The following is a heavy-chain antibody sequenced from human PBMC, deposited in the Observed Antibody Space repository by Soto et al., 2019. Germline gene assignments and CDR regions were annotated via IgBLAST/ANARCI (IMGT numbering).Heavy chain of an antibody. V-gene: IGHV1-2*04. CDR1: GYTFTGYY. D-gene: IGHD5-12*01. CDR2: INPDTGGT. J-gene: IGHJ4*02. CDR3: ARDLGSGYDPGDY. Sequence: ASVKVSCKASGYTFTGYYIHWVRQAPGQGLEWMGWINPDTGGTDYIQNFQGWVTMTRETSITTAYLELTSLKSVDTAVYYCARDLGSGYDPGDYWGQGTLVTVSS.